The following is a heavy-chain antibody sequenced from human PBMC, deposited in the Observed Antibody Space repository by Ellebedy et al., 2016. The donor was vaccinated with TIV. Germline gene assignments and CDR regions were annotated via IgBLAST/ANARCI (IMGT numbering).Heavy chain of an antibody. J-gene: IGHJ4*01. D-gene: IGHD3-22*01. V-gene: IGHV1-69*10. Sequence: SVKASCKASGATFSSYAISWVRQAPGQGLEWMGGIIPILGMPNYAQKFQGTVTITADRSTSTAYMELSSLRSEDTAVYYCARGHGHDSSGYYYTYYFDYWGHGTLVTVSS. CDR1: GATFSSYA. CDR3: ARGHGHDSSGYYYTYYFDY. CDR2: IIPILGMP.